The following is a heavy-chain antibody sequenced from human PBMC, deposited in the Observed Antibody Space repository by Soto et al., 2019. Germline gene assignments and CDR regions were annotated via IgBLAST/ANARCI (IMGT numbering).Heavy chain of an antibody. Sequence: QVQLQQWGAGLLKPSETLSLTCSIGVYGGSFSGHYWSWIRLPPGKGLEWIGEINHSGSTNYNPSLKSRVTITIRPSNNQFSLTPKSVTAADTFVYYCARYATAQWEVGFMAFDMWGQRTMVTAS. CDR2: INHSGST. V-gene: IGHV4-34*02. J-gene: IGHJ3*02. CDR1: GGSFSGHY. D-gene: IGHD1-26*01. CDR3: ARYATAQWEVGFMAFDM.